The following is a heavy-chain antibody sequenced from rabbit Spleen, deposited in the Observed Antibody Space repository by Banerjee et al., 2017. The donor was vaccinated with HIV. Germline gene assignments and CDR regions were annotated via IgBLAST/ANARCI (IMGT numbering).Heavy chain of an antibody. CDR1: GFDFSTYS. J-gene: IGHJ4*01. CDR3: ARDDGRLAFNL. Sequence: QLTETGGGLVQPGGSLTLSCKASGFDFSTYSMSWVRQAPGKGLEWIGYIVPIFGVTYYASWVNGRFTISSDNAQNTLYLQLNSLTAADTATYFCARDDGRLAFNLWGQGTLVTVS. V-gene: IGHV1S7*01. D-gene: IGHD2-1*01. CDR2: IVPIFGVT.